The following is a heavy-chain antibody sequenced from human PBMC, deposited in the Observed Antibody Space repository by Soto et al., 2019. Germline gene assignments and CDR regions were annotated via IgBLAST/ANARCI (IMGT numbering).Heavy chain of an antibody. Sequence: SVKVSCKASGYTFINYDISWVRQATVQGLEWMGWMNPGSGKTGYANKFQGRVTMTRDASTSTAHLELSSLTSEDTAVYYCARMASSGTLNWFDPWGQGTLVTVSS. J-gene: IGHJ5*02. CDR3: ARMASSGTLNWFDP. CDR2: MNPGSGKT. V-gene: IGHV1-8*02. CDR1: GYTFINYD.